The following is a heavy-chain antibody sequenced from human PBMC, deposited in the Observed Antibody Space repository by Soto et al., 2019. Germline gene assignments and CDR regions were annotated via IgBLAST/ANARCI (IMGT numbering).Heavy chain of an antibody. CDR2: ISYDGSNK. CDR1: GFTFSSYA. Sequence: GGSLRLSCAASGFTFSSYAMHWVRQAPGKGLEWVAVISYDGSNKYYADSVKGRFTISRDNSKNTLYLQMNSLRAEDTAVYYCARDEQRGLGLALLTNFDYWGQGTLVTVSS. V-gene: IGHV3-30-3*01. J-gene: IGHJ4*02. D-gene: IGHD4-4*01. CDR3: ARDEQRGLGLALLTNFDY.